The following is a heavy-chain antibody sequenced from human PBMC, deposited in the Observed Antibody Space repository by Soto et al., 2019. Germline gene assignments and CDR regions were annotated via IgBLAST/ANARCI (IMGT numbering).Heavy chain of an antibody. V-gene: IGHV1-18*01. CDR3: ARETGFTVTTPYYFDY. D-gene: IGHD4-17*01. CDR2: ISAYNGNT. Sequence: GASVKVSCKASGYTFTSYGISWVRQAPGQGLEWMGWISAYNGNTNYAQKLQGRVTMTTDTSTSTAYMELRSLRSDDTAVFYCARETGFTVTTPYYFDYWGQGTLVTVSS. CDR1: GYTFTSYG. J-gene: IGHJ4*02.